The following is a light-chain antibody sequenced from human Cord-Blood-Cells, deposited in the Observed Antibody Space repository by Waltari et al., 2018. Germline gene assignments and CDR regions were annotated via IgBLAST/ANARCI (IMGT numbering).Light chain of an antibody. V-gene: IGKV3-20*01. CDR2: GAS. CDR1: QSVSSSY. J-gene: IGKJ2*01. Sequence: PGTLSLSPGERATLSCRASQSVSSSYLAWYQQKPGQAPRLLIYGASSRATGIPDRFSGSGSGTDFTLTISRLEPEDFAVYYCQQYGSSPYTFGQGTKLEIK. CDR3: QQYGSSPYT.